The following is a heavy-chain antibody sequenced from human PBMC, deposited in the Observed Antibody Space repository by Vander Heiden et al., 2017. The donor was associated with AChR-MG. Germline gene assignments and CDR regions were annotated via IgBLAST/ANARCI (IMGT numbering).Heavy chain of an antibody. CDR3: ASPYYYGSGRDYYYYYYGMDV. CDR2: ISYDGSNK. V-gene: IGHV3-30*03. CDR1: GFTFSSYG. Sequence: QVQLVESGGGVVQPGRSLRLSCAASGFTFSSYGMHWVRQAPGKGLEWVAVISYDGSNKYYADSVKGRFTISRDNSKNTLYLQMNSLRAEDTAVYYCASPYYYGSGRDYYYYYYGMDVWGQGTTVTVSS. D-gene: IGHD3-10*01. J-gene: IGHJ6*02.